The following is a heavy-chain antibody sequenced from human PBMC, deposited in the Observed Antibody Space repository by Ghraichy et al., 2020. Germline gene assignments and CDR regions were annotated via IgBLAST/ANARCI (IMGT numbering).Heavy chain of an antibody. D-gene: IGHD1-26*01. CDR1: GGSISSYY. J-gene: IGHJ5*02. Sequence: SETLSLTCTVSGGSISSYYWSWIRQPPGKGLEWIGYIYYSGSTNYNPSLKSRVTISVDTSKNQFSLKLSSVTAADTAVYYCARTVIVRWELQFDPWGQGTLVTVSS. V-gene: IGHV4-59*01. CDR3: ARTVIVRWELQFDP. CDR2: IYYSGST.